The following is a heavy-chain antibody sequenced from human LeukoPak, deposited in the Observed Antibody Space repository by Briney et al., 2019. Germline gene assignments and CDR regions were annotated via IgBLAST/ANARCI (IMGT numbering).Heavy chain of an antibody. D-gene: IGHD3-10*01. Sequence: GGSLRLSCAASGFTFSSYWMSWVRQAPGKGLEWVAIIKQDGSEKYYVDSVKGRFTISRDNAKNSLYLQMNSLRAEDTAVYYCARGDNYGSGSYYRGPLDYWGQGTLVTVSS. CDR3: ARGDNYGSGSYYRGPLDY. J-gene: IGHJ4*02. CDR2: IKQDGSEK. V-gene: IGHV3-7*01. CDR1: GFTFSSYW.